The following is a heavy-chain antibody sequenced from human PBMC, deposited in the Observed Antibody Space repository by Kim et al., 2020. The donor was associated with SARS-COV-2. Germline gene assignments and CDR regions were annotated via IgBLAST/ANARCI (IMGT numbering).Heavy chain of an antibody. V-gene: IGHV3-11*06. J-gene: IGHJ4*02. CDR3: ARDTGIYSSDFDY. D-gene: IGHD6-25*01. Sequence: YADSVKGRFTISRDNAKNSLYLQMNSLRAEDTAVYYCARDTGIYSSDFDYWGQGTLVTVSS.